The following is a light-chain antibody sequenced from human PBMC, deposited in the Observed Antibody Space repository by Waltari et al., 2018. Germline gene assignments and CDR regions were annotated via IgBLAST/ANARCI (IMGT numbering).Light chain of an antibody. J-gene: IGLJ1*01. CDR1: NIGTYS. CDR2: YDR. CDR3: HVWHPHVDPGV. Sequence: SYVVTQPPSVSVAPGETATITCGGDNIGTYSVHWYQQKAGQAPVLVIFYDRDRPLGIPYRFSGSYSGNTATLTISRVEAGDEARYYCHVWHPHVDPGVFGTGTEVTVL. V-gene: IGLV3-21*04.